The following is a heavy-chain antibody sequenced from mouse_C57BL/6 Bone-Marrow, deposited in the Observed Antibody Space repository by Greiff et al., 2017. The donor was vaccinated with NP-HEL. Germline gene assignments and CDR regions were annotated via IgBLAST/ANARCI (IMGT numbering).Heavy chain of an antibody. Sequence: QLQQSGPELVKPGASVKISCKASGYTFTDYYMNWVKQSHGKSLEWIGDINPNNGGTSYNQKFKGKATLTVDKSSSTAYMELRSLTSEDSAVYYCARESYYYGSSSYYFDYWGQGTTLTVSS. J-gene: IGHJ2*01. CDR3: ARESYYYGSSSYYFDY. V-gene: IGHV1-26*01. CDR2: INPNNGGT. CDR1: GYTFTDYY. D-gene: IGHD1-1*01.